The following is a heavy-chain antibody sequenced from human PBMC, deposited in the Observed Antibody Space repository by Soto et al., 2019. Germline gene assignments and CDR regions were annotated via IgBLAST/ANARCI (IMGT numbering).Heavy chain of an antibody. CDR2: IFSNDEK. CDR1: GFSLSNARMR. V-gene: IGHV2-26*01. Sequence: ASGPTLVNPTETLTLTCSVSGFSLSNARMRVSWIRQPPGKALEWLAHIFSNDEKSYSTSLKSRLTISKDTSKSQVVLTMTNMDPVDTATYYCARINYGDYAYWFDPWGQGTLVTVSS. CDR3: ARINYGDYAYWFDP. D-gene: IGHD4-17*01. J-gene: IGHJ5*02.